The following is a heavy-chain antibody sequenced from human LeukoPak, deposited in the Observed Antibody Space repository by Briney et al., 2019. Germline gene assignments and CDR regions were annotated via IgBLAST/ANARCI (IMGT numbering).Heavy chain of an antibody. Sequence: GGSLRLSCAASGFTFSSYPMSWVRQAPGKGLEWVSAISGSGGSTYYADSVKGRFTISRDNSKNTLYLQMNSLRAEDTAVYYCAKDRGYCSSTSCPVDYWGQGTLVTVSS. CDR1: GFTFSSYP. J-gene: IGHJ4*02. D-gene: IGHD2-2*01. CDR3: AKDRGYCSSTSCPVDY. CDR2: ISGSGGST. V-gene: IGHV3-23*01.